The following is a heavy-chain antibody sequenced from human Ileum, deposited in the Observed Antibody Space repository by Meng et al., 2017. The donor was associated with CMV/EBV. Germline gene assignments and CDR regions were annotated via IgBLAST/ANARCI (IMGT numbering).Heavy chain of an antibody. D-gene: IGHD3-16*01. CDR1: GFNFRSYG. J-gene: IGHJ4*02. CDR2: IGGKGYTM. Sequence: GGSLRLSCATSGFNFRSYGIHWVRQAPGKGLEWVSYIGGKGYTMLYSDSVKGRFTISRDDAKTLVHLQMNSLRAEDTATYYCAAGGGFDFWGQGTLVTVSS. V-gene: IGHV3-48*03. CDR3: AAGGGFDF.